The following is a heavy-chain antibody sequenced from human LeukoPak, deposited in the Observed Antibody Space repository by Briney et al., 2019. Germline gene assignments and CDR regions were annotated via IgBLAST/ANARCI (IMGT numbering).Heavy chain of an antibody. CDR1: GGSINSSSYY. V-gene: IGHV4-39*07. D-gene: IGHD3/OR15-3a*01. CDR2: IYYSGST. Sequence: SDTLSPTCTVSGGSINSSSYYCGWIRHPPRTGLEWIGSIYYSGSTYYSPSLKSRVSISVDTSKNQLSLKLSSVTAADTAVYYCARGTRSRSYNWFDPWGQGTLVTVSS. J-gene: IGHJ5*02. CDR3: ARGTRSRSYNWFDP.